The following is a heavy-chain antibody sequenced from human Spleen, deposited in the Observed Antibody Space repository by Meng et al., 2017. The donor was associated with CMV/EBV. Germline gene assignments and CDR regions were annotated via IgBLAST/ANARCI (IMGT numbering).Heavy chain of an antibody. CDR3: ARDRSGWDLHGPSYYSGMDV. D-gene: IGHD1-26*01. V-gene: IGHV3-30*04. CDR2: ISYDGSNK. J-gene: IGHJ6*02. Sequence: GESLKISCAASGFTFSSYAMHWVRQAPGKGLEWVAVISYDGSNKYYADPVKGRFTLSRDNAKNSLYLQMNSLRAEDTAVYYCARDRSGWDLHGPSYYSGMDVWGQGTTVTVSS. CDR1: GFTFSSYA.